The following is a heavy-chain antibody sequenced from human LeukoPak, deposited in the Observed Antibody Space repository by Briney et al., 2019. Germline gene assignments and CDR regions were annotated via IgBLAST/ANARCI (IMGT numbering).Heavy chain of an antibody. CDR3: AKVHGAGYYLPYFDY. V-gene: IGHV3-23*01. Sequence: QSGGSLRLSCAASGFTLSSYGMSWVRQAPGKGLEWVSAISGSGGGTYYADSVKGRFTTSREKSKNTLDLQMNSLRAEDTAVYYCAKVHGAGYYLPYFDYWGQGTLVTVSS. CDR1: GFTLSSYG. D-gene: IGHD3-22*01. J-gene: IGHJ4*02. CDR2: ISGSGGGT.